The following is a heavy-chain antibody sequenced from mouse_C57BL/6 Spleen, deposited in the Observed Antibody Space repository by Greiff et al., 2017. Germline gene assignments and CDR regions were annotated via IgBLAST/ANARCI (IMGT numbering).Heavy chain of an antibody. CDR3: ARHSDDYDGAWCAY. D-gene: IGHD2-4*01. V-gene: IGHV2-6-1*01. CDR2: IWSDGST. Sequence: QVQLKESGPGLVAPSQRLSITCTVSGFSLTSSGLHWVRQPPGKGLEWLVVIWSDGSTTYTSALKSRLSISKDNSKSQVFLKMNSLQTDDTAMYYCARHSDDYDGAWCAYWGQGTLVTVSA. CDR1: GFSLTSSG. J-gene: IGHJ3*01.